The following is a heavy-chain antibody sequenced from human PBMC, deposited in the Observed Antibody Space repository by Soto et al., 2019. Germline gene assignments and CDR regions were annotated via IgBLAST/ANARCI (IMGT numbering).Heavy chain of an antibody. D-gene: IGHD3-10*01. CDR3: ARASTYYGSGSYYGRIGYFDY. Sequence: SETLSLTCTVSGGSISSSRCHWGWIRQPPGKGLEWIASIKYGGTTFYNQSLKSRVTLSVDTSKNQFALKLSSVTAAETAVYYCARASTYYGSGSYYGRIGYFDYWGQGTLVTVSS. CDR2: IKYGGTT. V-gene: IGHV4-39*01. CDR1: GGSISSSRCH. J-gene: IGHJ4*02.